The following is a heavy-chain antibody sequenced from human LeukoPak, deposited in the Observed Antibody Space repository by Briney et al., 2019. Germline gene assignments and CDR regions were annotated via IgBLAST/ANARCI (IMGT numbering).Heavy chain of an antibody. CDR3: ATVGATTGAAFDI. D-gene: IGHD1-26*01. V-gene: IGHV1-46*01. J-gene: IGHJ3*02. CDR2: INPSGGST. Sequence: ASVKVSCKASGYTFTSYYMHWVRQAPGQGLEWMGIINPSGGSTSYAQKFQGRVTMTRDMSTSTAYMELSSLRSEDTAVYYCATVGATTGAAFDIWGQGTMVTVSS. CDR1: GYTFTSYY.